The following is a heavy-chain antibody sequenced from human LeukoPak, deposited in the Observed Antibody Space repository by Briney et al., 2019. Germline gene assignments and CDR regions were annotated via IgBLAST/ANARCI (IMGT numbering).Heavy chain of an antibody. V-gene: IGHV3-23*01. CDR3: AKDRPINYDILTGPGGY. J-gene: IGHJ4*02. CDR1: GFTFSSYA. CDR2: ISGSGGST. D-gene: IGHD3-9*01. Sequence: SGGSLRLSCAASGFTFSSYAMSWVRQAPWKGLEWVSAISGSGGSTYYADSVKGRFTISRDNSKNTLYLQMNSLRAEDTAVYYCAKDRPINYDILTGPGGYWGQGTLVTVSS.